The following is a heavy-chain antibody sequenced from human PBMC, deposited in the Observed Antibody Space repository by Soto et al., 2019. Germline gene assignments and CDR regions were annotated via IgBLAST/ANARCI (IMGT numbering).Heavy chain of an antibody. CDR1: GGSVSSGGYY. D-gene: IGHD5-18*01. J-gene: IGHJ4*02. V-gene: IGHV4-31*03. CDR3: ARRPVDTNYYFDF. CDR2: IYYSGST. Sequence: SETLSLTCTVSGGSVSSGGYYWSWIRQNPGKGLEWIGYIYYSGSTYYNPSLKSRVTISVDTSKNQFSLKLSSVTAADMAVYYCARRPVDTNYYFDFWGQGTLVTVS.